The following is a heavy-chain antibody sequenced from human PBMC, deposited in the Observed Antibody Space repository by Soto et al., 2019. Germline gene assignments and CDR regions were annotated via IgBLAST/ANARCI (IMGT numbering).Heavy chain of an antibody. CDR2: IYYSAST. CDR3: ARHNYGSGSTYCDY. Sequence: QVQLQESGPGLVKPSETLSLTCTASGGSISSYYRSWIRQPPGKGLEWIGYIYYSASTNYNPYLKSRVTVSVDTSKNQVSLKLNCMPGADGAVYYCARHNYGSGSTYCDYWGQGTLVTASS. D-gene: IGHD3-10*01. J-gene: IGHJ4*02. CDR1: GGSISSYY. V-gene: IGHV4-59*08.